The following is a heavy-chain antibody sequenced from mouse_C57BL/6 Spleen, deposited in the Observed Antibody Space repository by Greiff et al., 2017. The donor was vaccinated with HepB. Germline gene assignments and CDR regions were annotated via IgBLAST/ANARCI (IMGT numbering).Heavy chain of an antibody. V-gene: IGHV1-52*01. D-gene: IGHD2-3*01. CDR2: IDPSDSET. CDR3: ARGYDGYYAGFAY. Sequence: QVQLQQPGAELVRPGSSVKLSCKASGYTFTSYWMHWVKQRPIQGLEWIGNIDPSDSETHYNQKFKDKATLTVDKSSSTAYMQLSSLTSEDSAVYYCARGYDGYYAGFAYWGQGTLVTVSA. J-gene: IGHJ3*01. CDR1: GYTFTSYW.